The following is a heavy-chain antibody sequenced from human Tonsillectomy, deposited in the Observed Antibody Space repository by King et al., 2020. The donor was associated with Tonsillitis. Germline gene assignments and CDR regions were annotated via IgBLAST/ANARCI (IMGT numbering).Heavy chain of an antibody. CDR1: GFTFSSYA. Sequence: VQLVESGGGVVQPGRSLRLSCAASGFTFSSYAMHWVRQAPGKGLEWVAVISYDGSNKYYADSVKGRFTISRDNSKNTLYLQMNSLRAEDTAVYYCARDFWDGDYSNPVDYWGQGTLVTVSS. D-gene: IGHD4-17*01. CDR3: ARDFWDGDYSNPVDY. J-gene: IGHJ4*02. V-gene: IGHV3-30*04. CDR2: ISYDGSNK.